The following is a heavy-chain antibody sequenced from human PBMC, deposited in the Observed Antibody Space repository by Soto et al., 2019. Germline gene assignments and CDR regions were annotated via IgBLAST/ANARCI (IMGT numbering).Heavy chain of an antibody. CDR3: ARGGPPYYYYYYMDG. Sequence: EVQLVESGGGLVQPGGSLRLSCAASGFTFSSYWMHWVRQAPGKGLVWVSRINSDGSSTIYADSVKGRFTISRDNAKNTLYLQMNLLRAEDTAVYYCARGGPPYYYYYYMDGWGKGTTVTVSS. V-gene: IGHV3-74*01. D-gene: IGHD5-12*01. CDR1: GFTFSSYW. J-gene: IGHJ6*03. CDR2: INSDGSST.